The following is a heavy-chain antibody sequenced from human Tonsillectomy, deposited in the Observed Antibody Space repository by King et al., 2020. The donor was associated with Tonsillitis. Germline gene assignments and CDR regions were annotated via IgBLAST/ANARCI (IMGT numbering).Heavy chain of an antibody. CDR1: GFTFDDYA. CDR3: AKDREIAVAFYGMDV. J-gene: IGHJ6*02. D-gene: IGHD6-19*01. V-gene: IGHV3-9*01. CDR2: ISWNSGSI. Sequence: VQLVESGGGLVQPGRSLRLSCAASGFTFDDYAMHWVRQAPGKGLEWVSGISWNSGSIGQADSVKGRFTISRDNAKNSLYLQMNSLRAEDTALYYCAKDREIAVAFYGMDVWGQGTTVIVFS.